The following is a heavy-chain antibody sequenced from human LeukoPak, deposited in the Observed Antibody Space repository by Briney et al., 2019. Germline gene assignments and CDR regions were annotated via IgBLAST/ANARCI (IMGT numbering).Heavy chain of an antibody. J-gene: IGHJ2*01. D-gene: IGHD4-17*01. CDR3: ARDDGEPFDL. CDR2: LYHSGST. CDR1: GGSISSNNW. Sequence: SGTLSLTCAVSGGSISSNNWWSWVRQSPGKGLEWIGELYHSGSTNYNPSLKSRVSISVDKSKNQFSLKLTSVTAADTAVYYCARDDGEPFDLWGRGTLVTVSS. V-gene: IGHV4-4*02.